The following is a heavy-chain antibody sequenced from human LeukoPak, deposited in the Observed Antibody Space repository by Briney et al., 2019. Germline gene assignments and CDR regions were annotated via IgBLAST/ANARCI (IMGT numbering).Heavy chain of an antibody. D-gene: IGHD6-13*01. Sequence: GESLRISCQGSRYNFTNYRISWVRQMPGKGLEWMGKINPSDSYTNYSPSFEGHVTISADRSTSTAYLQWTSLQVSDTALYYCARHLYSISSFDSWGQGTLVIVSS. CDR1: RYNFTNYR. CDR3: ARHLYSISSFDS. V-gene: IGHV5-10-1*01. CDR2: INPSDSYT. J-gene: IGHJ5*01.